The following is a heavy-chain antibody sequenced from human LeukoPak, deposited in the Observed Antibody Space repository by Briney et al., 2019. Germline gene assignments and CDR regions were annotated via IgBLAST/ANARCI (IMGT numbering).Heavy chain of an antibody. CDR1: GFTFSNAW. J-gene: IGHJ1*01. CDR3: TTEYSLFCSSTSCYVNPEYFQH. Sequence: GGSLRLSCAASGFTFSNAWMSWVRQAPGKGLEWVGRIKSKTDGGTTDYAAPVKGRFTISRDDSKNTLYLQMNSLKTEDTAVYYCTTEYSLFCSSTSCYVNPEYFQHWGQGTLVTVSS. D-gene: IGHD2-2*01. CDR2: IKSKTDGGTT. V-gene: IGHV3-15*01.